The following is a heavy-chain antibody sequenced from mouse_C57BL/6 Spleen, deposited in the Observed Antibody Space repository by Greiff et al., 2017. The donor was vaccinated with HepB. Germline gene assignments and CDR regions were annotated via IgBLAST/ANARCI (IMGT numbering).Heavy chain of an antibody. J-gene: IGHJ1*03. CDR1: GYTFTDYN. V-gene: IGHV1-18*01. D-gene: IGHD2-1*01. CDR2: INPNNGGT. CDR3: ARVFYGNHWYFDV. Sequence: EVQLQESGPELVKPGASVKIPCKASGYTFTDYNMDWVKQSHGKSLEWIGDINPNNGGTIYNQKFKGKATLTVDKSSSTAYMELRSLTSEDTAVYYCARVFYGNHWYFDVWGTGTTVTVSS.